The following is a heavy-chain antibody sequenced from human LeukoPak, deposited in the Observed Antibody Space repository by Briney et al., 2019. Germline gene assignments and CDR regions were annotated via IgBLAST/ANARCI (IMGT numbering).Heavy chain of an antibody. J-gene: IGHJ4*02. CDR3: ARVGCISTSCYDLDY. CDR1: GFSFSSFG. CDR2: ISSSSAYI. V-gene: IGHV3-21*01. Sequence: GGTLRLSCAASGFSFSSFGMNWVRPAPGNGLEGETSISSSSAYIYYADSVTGRFTISRDNAKNSLYLQMNSLRAEDTAVYYCARVGCISTSCYDLDYWGQGTLVTVSS. D-gene: IGHD2-2*01.